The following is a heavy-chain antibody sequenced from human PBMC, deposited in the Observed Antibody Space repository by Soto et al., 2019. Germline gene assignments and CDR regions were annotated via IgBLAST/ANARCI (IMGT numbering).Heavy chain of an antibody. CDR1: GYTFTSYD. CDR2: MNPNSGNT. CDR3: ARDITIFGVSRSPPAFDI. Sequence: ASVKGSCKASGYTFTSYDISWVRQATGQGLEWMGWMNPNSGNTGYAQKFQGRVTMTRNTSISTAYMELSSLRSEDTAVYYCARDITIFGVSRSPPAFDIWGQGTMVTVSS. V-gene: IGHV1-8*01. D-gene: IGHD3-3*01. J-gene: IGHJ3*02.